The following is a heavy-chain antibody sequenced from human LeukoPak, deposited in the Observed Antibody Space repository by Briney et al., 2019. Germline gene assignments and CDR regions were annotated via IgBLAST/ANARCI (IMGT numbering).Heavy chain of an antibody. D-gene: IGHD6-13*01. CDR1: GFTFSSYG. Sequence: GGSLRLSCAASGFTFSSYGMHWVRQAPGKGLEWVAFIRYDGSNKYYADSVKGRFTISRDNSKNTLYLQMNSLRAEDTAVYYCAKDRYSSNWYVFDYWGQGTLVTVSS. CDR3: AKDRYSSNWYVFDY. J-gene: IGHJ4*02. V-gene: IGHV3-30*02. CDR2: IRYDGSNK.